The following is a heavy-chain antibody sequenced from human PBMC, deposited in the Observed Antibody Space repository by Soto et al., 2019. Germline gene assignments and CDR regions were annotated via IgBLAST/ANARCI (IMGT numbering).Heavy chain of an antibody. CDR1: GGSFSGYY. CDR2: INHSAST. V-gene: IGHV4-34*01. J-gene: IGHJ4*02. Sequence: QVQLQQWGAGLLKPSETLSLTCAVYGGSFSGYYWSWIRQPPGKGLEWIGEINHSASTNYNPSLKRRVHISVDASKNQFSLKLSSVTAADTAVYYCASSFRLYYYGSGSYSDYWGQGTLVTVSS. CDR3: ASSFRLYYYGSGSYSDY. D-gene: IGHD3-10*01.